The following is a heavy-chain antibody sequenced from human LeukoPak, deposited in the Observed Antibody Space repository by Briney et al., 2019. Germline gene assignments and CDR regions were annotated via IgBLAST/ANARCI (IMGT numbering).Heavy chain of an antibody. CDR2: IIPIFGTA. CDR1: GGTFSSYA. Sequence: GSSVKVSCKASGGTFSSYAISWVRQAPGQGLEWMGGIIPIFGTANYAQKFQGRVTITTDESTSTAYMELSSLRSEDTAVYYCAREESYQLPSYYYYYYMDVWGKGTTVTVSS. V-gene: IGHV1-69*05. CDR3: AREESYQLPSYYYYYYMDV. J-gene: IGHJ6*03. D-gene: IGHD2-2*01.